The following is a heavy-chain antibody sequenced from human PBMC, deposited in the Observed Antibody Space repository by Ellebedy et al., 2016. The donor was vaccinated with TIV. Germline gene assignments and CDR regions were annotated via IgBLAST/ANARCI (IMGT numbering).Heavy chain of an antibody. CDR1: GFTFSNYA. CDR3: AKRGNRIGEYLHFQH. Sequence: PGGSLRLSCAASGFTFSNYAMSWVRQAPGKGLEWVSTISPDGAITAYADSVKGRFTISIDRSKSMAYLQMHSLRPEDTATYYCAKRGNRIGEYLHFQHWGQGTLVTVSS. D-gene: IGHD2/OR15-2a*01. CDR2: ISPDGAIT. J-gene: IGHJ1*01. V-gene: IGHV3-23*01.